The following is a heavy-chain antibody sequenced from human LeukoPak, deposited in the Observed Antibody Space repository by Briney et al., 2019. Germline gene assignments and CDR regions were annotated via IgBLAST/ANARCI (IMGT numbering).Heavy chain of an antibody. V-gene: IGHV3-23*01. CDR1: GFTFSSHA. J-gene: IGHJ4*02. D-gene: IGHD3-10*01. Sequence: GGSLRLSCAASGFTFSSHAMSWVRLAPGKGLEWVSTISGSGDYTYYADSVKGRFTISRDNSKNTLYLQMNSLRAEDTAVYYCAKVTYGSGTYGAFDSWGQGTLVTVSS. CDR2: ISGSGDYT. CDR3: AKVTYGSGTYGAFDS.